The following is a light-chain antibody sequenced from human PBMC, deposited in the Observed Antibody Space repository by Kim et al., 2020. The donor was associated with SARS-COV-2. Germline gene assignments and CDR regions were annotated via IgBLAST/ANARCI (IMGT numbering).Light chain of an antibody. V-gene: IGKV3-11*01. CDR1: QSVGIY. Sequence: LSPGERATLSCRASQSVGIYLAWYQQKPGQAPRLLIYDASNRATDIPARFSGSGSGTDFTLTISSLEPEDFAVYYCQQRIHWPLTFGGGTKVDIK. CDR3: QQRIHWPLT. J-gene: IGKJ4*01. CDR2: DAS.